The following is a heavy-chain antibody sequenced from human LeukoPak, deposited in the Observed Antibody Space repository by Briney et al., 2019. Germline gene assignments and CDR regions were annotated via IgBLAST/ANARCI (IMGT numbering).Heavy chain of an antibody. CDR1: EFTFSSYV. CDR2: IGGSGDTT. Sequence: GSLRLSCAASEFTFSSYVMNWGRQAPGKGLEWVSAIGGSGDTTYYADSVKGRFTISRDNSKNTLYLEMNSLRAEDTALYYCAKGGRNCGGDCYYDFWGQGTLVTVSS. V-gene: IGHV3-23*01. D-gene: IGHD2-21*01. CDR3: AKGGRNCGGDCYYDF. J-gene: IGHJ4*02.